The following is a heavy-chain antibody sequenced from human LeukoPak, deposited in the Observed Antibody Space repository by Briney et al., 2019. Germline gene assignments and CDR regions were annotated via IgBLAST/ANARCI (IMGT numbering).Heavy chain of an antibody. D-gene: IGHD2-2*01. J-gene: IGHJ6*02. CDR1: GYTFSNYD. V-gene: IGHV1-8*01. CDR2: MNPNSANT. CDR3: ARGGTRYCASTSCSDYYYYGVDV. Sequence: GASVKVSCKASGYTFSNYDINWVRQAYGQGLEWMGWMNPNSANTGYAQKFQGRVTMTTNTSINTAYMELSSLRSEDTALYYCARGGTRYCASTSCSDYYYYGVDVWGQGTTVTDSS.